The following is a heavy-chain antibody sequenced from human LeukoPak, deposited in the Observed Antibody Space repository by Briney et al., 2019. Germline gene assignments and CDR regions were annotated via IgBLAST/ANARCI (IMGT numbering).Heavy chain of an antibody. V-gene: IGHV5-51*01. J-gene: IGHJ3*02. CDR2: IYPVDSET. Sequence: GESLKISCRGSGYRFTSYWIGWVRQIPGKGLEWMGFIYPVDSETRYSPAFQGQVTISADKSISTAYIQWSSLKASDTAMYYCARSLPSGSPDIWGQGTMVTVSP. CDR3: ARSLPSGSPDI. CDR1: GYRFTSYW. D-gene: IGHD1-26*01.